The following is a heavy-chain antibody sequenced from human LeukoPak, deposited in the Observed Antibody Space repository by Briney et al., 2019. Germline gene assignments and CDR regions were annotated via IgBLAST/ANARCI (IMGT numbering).Heavy chain of an antibody. J-gene: IGHJ6*02. V-gene: IGHV4-34*01. CDR2: INHSGST. CDR1: GGSFSGYY. Sequence: PSETLSLTCAVYGGSFSGYYWSWIRQPPGKGLEWIGEINHSGSTNYNPSLKSRVTISVDTSKNQFSLKLSSVTAADTAVYYCARFTMVRGVINFDYYYYYGMDVWGQGTTVTVSS. D-gene: IGHD3-10*01. CDR3: ARFTMVRGVINFDYYYYYGMDV.